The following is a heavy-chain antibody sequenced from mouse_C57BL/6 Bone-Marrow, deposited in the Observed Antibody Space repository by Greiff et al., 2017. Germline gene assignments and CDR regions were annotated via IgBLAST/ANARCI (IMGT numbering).Heavy chain of an antibody. V-gene: IGHV1-72*01. J-gene: IGHJ3*01. CDR2: IDPDSGGT. CDR1: GYTFTSYW. D-gene: IGHD1-1*01. Sequence: VQLQQPGAELVKPGASVKLSCKASGYTFTSYWMHWVKQRPGRGLGWIGRIDPDSGGTNYNEKFKSKATLTVDKPSGTAYMLLSSLTSEDSAVYYWARGGGNYYGSSLAWFAYGGQGTLVTVSA. CDR3: ARGGGNYYGSSLAWFAY.